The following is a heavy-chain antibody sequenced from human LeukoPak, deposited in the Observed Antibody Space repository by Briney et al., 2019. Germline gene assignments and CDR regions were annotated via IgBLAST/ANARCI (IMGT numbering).Heavy chain of an antibody. CDR1: GYTFTTYG. CDR2: NSAYNGKT. J-gene: IGHJ5*02. D-gene: IGHD6-6*01. CDR3: ARDSVAARPGWFDP. V-gene: IGHV1-18*01. Sequence: ASVKVSCKASGYTFTTYGISWVRQAPGQGLEWMGWNSAYNGKTNYAQKFQGRVTMTTDTSTSTAYMELRGLSSADTAVYYCARDSVAARPGWFDPWGQGTLVTVSS.